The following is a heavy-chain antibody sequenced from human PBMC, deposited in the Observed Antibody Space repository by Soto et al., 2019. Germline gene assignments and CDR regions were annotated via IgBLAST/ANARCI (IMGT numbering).Heavy chain of an antibody. D-gene: IGHD4-17*01. CDR2: ISGSGGST. V-gene: IGHV3-23*01. J-gene: IGHJ4*02. Sequence: EVQLLESGGGLVQPGGSLRLSCAASGFTFSSYAMSWVRQAPGKGLEWVSAISGSGGSTYYADSVKGRFTISRDNSKNTLYLQMNSLSAEDTAVYYWAKDSTVTTGLVYDWGQGTLVTVSS. CDR3: AKDSTVTTGLVYD. CDR1: GFTFSSYA.